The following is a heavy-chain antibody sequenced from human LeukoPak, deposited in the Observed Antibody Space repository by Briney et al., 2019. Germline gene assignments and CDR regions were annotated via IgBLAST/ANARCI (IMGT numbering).Heavy chain of an antibody. D-gene: IGHD5-24*01. Sequence: PGGSLRLSCAASGFTFGSPWMHWVRQAPGKGLEWVANIKQDGSKKSYVDSVKGRFTISRDNAKNSLYLQMNSLRAEDTAIYYCTRVGYIDEGIDYWGQGTLVTVSS. V-gene: IGHV3-7*04. CDR3: TRVGYIDEGIDY. CDR1: GFTFGSPW. J-gene: IGHJ4*02. CDR2: IKQDGSKK.